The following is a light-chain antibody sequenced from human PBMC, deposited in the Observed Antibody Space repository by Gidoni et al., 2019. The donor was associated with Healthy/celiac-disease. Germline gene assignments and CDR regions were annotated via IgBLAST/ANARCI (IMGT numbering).Light chain of an antibody. CDR3: SSYAGSNNQV. CDR2: EVS. J-gene: IGLJ1*01. CDR1: SSDVGGYNY. Sequence: QSALTQPPSASGSPGRSVTIPCTGTSSDVGGYNYVSWYQQHPGKAPKLMIYEVSKRPSGVPDRFSGSKSGNTASLTVSGLQAEDEADYYCSSYAGSNNQVFGTGTKVTVL. V-gene: IGLV2-8*01.